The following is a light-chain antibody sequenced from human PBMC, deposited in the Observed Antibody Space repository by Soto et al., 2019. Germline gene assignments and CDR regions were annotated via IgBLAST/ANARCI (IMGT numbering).Light chain of an antibody. V-gene: IGKV3-11*01. CDR1: QSVGAS. CDR2: DAS. CDR3: QQRINWPGT. Sequence: EIVLTQSPATLSVSPGERPTLSCRASQSVGASLAWYQQKPGQAPRLLIYDASNGATGVPARFSGSGSGIDFTLTISSLEPEDFAVYYCQQRINWPGTFGQGTKVDI. J-gene: IGKJ1*01.